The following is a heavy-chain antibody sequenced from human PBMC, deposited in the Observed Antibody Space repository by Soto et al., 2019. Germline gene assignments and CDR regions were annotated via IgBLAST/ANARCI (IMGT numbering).Heavy chain of an antibody. CDR2: ISYDGSNK. CDR1: GFTFSSYG. D-gene: IGHD3-10*01. CDR3: AKDLRQVRGVPERMDV. V-gene: IGHV3-30*18. Sequence: GGSLRLSCAASGFTFSSYGMHWVRQAPGKGLEWVAVISYDGSNKYYADSVKGRFTISRDNSKNTLYLQMNSLRAEDTAVYYCAKDLRQVRGVPERMDVWGQGTTVTVSS. J-gene: IGHJ6*02.